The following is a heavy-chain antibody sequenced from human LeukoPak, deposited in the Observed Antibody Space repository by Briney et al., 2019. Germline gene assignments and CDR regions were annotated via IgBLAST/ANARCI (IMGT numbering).Heavy chain of an antibody. CDR3: ARDQSSKYYDSSGYSIPGYFDY. V-gene: IGHV1-69*06. CDR1: GGTFSSYA. Sequence: ASVKVSCKASGGTFSSYAISWVRQAPGQGLEWMGGIIPIFGTANYAQKFQGRVTITADKSTSTAYMELSSLRSEDTAVYYCARDQSSKYYDSSGYSIPGYFDYWGQGTLVTVSS. J-gene: IGHJ4*02. CDR2: IIPIFGTA. D-gene: IGHD3-22*01.